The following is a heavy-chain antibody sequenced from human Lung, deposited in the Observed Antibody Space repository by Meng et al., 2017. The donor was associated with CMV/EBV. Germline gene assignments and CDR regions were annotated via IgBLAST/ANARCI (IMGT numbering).Heavy chain of an antibody. Sequence: ASVXVSXKASRYTFTDYYIHWVRQAPGQGLEWMGWINPNTGDTNYAQKFQGRVTMTRDTSINTAYMELSILKSDDTAVYYCARPDYHNYLIDCWGQGTLVTVS. J-gene: IGHJ4*02. CDR3: ARPDYHNYLIDC. CDR2: INPNTGDT. V-gene: IGHV1-2*02. CDR1: RYTFTDYY. D-gene: IGHD4-11*01.